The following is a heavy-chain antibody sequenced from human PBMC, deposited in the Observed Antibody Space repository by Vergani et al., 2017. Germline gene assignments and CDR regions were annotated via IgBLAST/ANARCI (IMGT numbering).Heavy chain of an antibody. J-gene: IGHJ5*02. CDR3: ARHSTVVWLVKLGWIDP. D-gene: IGHD6-19*01. CDR1: GASIISSNYY. Sequence: QLQLQESGPGLVKPSATLSLTCSVSGASIISSNYYWGWIRQPPGKGLEWIACIYYRGSTYYNPSLTSRVTISVDTSKNQFSLKLSSVTAADTAVYFCARHSTVVWLVKLGWIDPWGQGILVTVSS. V-gene: IGHV4-39*01. CDR2: IYYRGST.